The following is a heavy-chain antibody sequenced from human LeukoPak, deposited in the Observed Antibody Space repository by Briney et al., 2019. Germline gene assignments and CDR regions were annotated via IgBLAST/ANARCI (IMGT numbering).Heavy chain of an antibody. CDR2: INSDGSST. CDR1: GFTFSSYW. V-gene: IGHV3-74*01. CDR3: ARGRPWGSYASDYYYYMDV. J-gene: IGHJ6*03. D-gene: IGHD3-16*01. Sequence: GGSLRLSCAASGFTFSSYWTHWVRQAPGKGQVWVSRINSDGSSTSYADSVKGRFTISRDNAKTTLYLQMNSLRAEDTAVYYCARGRPWGSYASDYYYYMDVWGKGTTVTVSS.